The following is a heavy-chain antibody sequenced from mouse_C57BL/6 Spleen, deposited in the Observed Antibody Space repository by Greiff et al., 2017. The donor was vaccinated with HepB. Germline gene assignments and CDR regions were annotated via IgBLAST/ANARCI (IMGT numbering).Heavy chain of an antibody. J-gene: IGHJ3*01. CDR3: ARSHYYGSSPWFAY. CDR2: IHPNSGST. Sequence: QVQLQQSGAELVKPGASVKLSCKASGYTFTSYWMHWVKQRPGQGLEWIGMIHPNSGSTNYNEKFKSKATLTVDKSSSTAYMQLSSLTSEDSAVYYCARSHYYGSSPWFAYWGQGTLVTVSA. D-gene: IGHD1-1*01. V-gene: IGHV1-64*01. CDR1: GYTFTSYW.